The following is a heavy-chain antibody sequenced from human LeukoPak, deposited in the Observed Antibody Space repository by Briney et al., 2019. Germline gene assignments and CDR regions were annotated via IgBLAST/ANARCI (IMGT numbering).Heavy chain of an antibody. V-gene: IGHV3-23*01. J-gene: IGHJ4*02. Sequence: GGSLRLSCAASGFTFSSYYVSWVRQAPGAGLEWVSAIGGSGTGTYYADSVKGRFTISRDNSKNTLYLQMNSLRAEDTAVYYCVKDETGSSWYNWGQGTLVTVSS. D-gene: IGHD6-13*01. CDR2: IGGSGTGT. CDR1: GFTFSSYY. CDR3: VKDETGSSWYN.